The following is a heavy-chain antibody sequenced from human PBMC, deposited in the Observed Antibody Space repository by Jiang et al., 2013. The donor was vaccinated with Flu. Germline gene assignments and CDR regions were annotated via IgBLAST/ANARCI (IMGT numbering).Heavy chain of an antibody. V-gene: IGHV3-23*01. CDR3: AKDEGLIAVAGTFDY. CDR2: ISGSGGST. CDR1: GFTFSSYA. J-gene: IGHJ4*02. Sequence: SGFTFSSYAMSWVRQAPGKGLEWVSAISGSGGSTYYADSVKGRFTISRDNSKNTLYLQMNSLRAEDTAVYYCAKDEGLIAVAGTFDYWGQGTLVTVSS. D-gene: IGHD6-19*01.